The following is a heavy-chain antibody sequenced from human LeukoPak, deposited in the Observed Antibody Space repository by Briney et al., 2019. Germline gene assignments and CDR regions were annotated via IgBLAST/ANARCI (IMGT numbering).Heavy chain of an antibody. CDR2: VTSYNGDT. V-gene: IGHV1-18*01. CDR3: AKDWHILTGRNCFDP. J-gene: IGHJ5*02. CDR1: GYTVNNYG. Sequence: ASVKVSCKASGYTVNNYGISWVRQAPGQGLEWMGWVTSYNGDTNYAQKFHGRVTMSTDTSTSTAYMELRSLRFDDTAIYYCAKDWHILTGRNCFDPWGQGTLVTVSS. D-gene: IGHD3-9*01.